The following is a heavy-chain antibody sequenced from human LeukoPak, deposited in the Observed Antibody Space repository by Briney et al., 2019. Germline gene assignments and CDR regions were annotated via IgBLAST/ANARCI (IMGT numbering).Heavy chain of an antibody. V-gene: IGHV4-39*01. CDR3: ANTMPGILRFLEGGLSDAFDI. CDR1: GGSISSSSYY. D-gene: IGHD3-3*01. CDR2: IYYSGST. J-gene: IGHJ3*02. Sequence: SETLSLTCTVSGGSISSSSYYWGWIRQPPGKGLEWIGSIYYSGSTYYNPSLKSRVTISVDTSKNQFSLKLSSVTAADTAVYYCANTMPGILRFLEGGLSDAFDIWGQGTMVTVSS.